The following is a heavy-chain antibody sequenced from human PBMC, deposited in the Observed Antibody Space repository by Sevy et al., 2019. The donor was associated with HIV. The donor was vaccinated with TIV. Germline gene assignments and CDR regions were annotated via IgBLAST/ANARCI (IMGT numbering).Heavy chain of an antibody. V-gene: IGHV4-34*01. CDR3: ATRRGHLSFDY. J-gene: IGHJ4*02. Sequence: SETLSLTCVVYGGSFSGYYWSWIRQPPGKGLEWIGEINHSGSTNYNPSLKSRVTISADTSKNQFSLKLSSVTAADKAVYYCATRRGHLSFDYWGQGTLVTVSS. CDR2: INHSGST. CDR1: GGSFSGYY.